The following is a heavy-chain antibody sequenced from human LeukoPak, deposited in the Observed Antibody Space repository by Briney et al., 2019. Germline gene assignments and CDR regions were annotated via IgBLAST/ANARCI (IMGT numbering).Heavy chain of an antibody. D-gene: IGHD2-21*01. J-gene: IGHJ3*02. V-gene: IGHV1-2*02. CDR3: ARASDYCGGDCYSLPAFDI. CDR1: GYTFTGYY. Sequence: ASVKVSCKASGYTFTGYYMHWVRQAPGQGLEWMGWINPNSGGTNYAQKFQGRVTMTRDTSISTAYTELSRLRSDDTAVYYCARASDYCGGDCYSLPAFDIWGQGTMVTVSS. CDR2: INPNSGGT.